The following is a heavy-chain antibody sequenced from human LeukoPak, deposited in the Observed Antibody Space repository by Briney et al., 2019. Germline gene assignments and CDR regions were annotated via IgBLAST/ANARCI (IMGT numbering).Heavy chain of an antibody. D-gene: IGHD3-10*01. J-gene: IGHJ4*02. CDR1: GFTFSSYG. V-gene: IGHV3-30*03. CDR3: ARAPMVRGVITHFDY. CDR2: ISNDGSND. Sequence: TGGSLRLSCAASGFTFSSYGMHWVRQAPGKGLEWVALISNDGSNDYYGDSVEGRFTISRDNSKNTLYLQMNSLIPEDTAVYFCARAPMVRGVITHFDYWGQGTGVCVSS.